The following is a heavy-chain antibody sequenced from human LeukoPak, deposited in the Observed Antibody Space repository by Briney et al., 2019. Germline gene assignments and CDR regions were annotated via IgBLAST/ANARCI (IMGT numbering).Heavy chain of an antibody. Sequence: PGRSLRLSCAASGFTFSSYGMHWVRQAPGKGLEWVAVISYDGSNKYYADSVKGRFTISRDNSKNTLYLQMNSLRAEDTAVYYCAKGDSGLLWFGESALIEYWGQGTLVTVSS. CDR2: ISYDGSNK. J-gene: IGHJ4*02. D-gene: IGHD3-10*01. V-gene: IGHV3-30*18. CDR3: AKGDSGLLWFGESALIEY. CDR1: GFTFSSYG.